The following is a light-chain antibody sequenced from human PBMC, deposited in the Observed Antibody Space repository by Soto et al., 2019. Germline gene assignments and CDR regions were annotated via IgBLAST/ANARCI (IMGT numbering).Light chain of an antibody. CDR1: SDDIGANNF. J-gene: IGLJ2*01. Sequence: QSALTQPRSVSGSPGQSVTISCTGTSDDIGANNFVSWYQQYPGKAPKLIIYDVTKRPSGVPDRFSGSKSGDTASLTISGLQAEDEADYYCCSHASSYIHIFFGGGTKLTVL. CDR3: CSHASSYIHIF. V-gene: IGLV2-11*01. CDR2: DVT.